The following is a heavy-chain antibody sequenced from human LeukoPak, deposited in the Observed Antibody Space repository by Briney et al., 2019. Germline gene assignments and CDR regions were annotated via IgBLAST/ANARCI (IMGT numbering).Heavy chain of an antibody. CDR1: GYSISIGYY. V-gene: IGHV4-38-2*01. CDR2: IYHSGST. CDR3: ARLISGSSGYYHYYYYYYYMDV. J-gene: IGHJ6*03. Sequence: SETLPLTCAVSGYSISIGYYWGWIRQPPGKGLEWIGSIYHSGSTYYNPSLKSRVTISVDTSKNQFSLKLSSVTAADTAVYYCARLISGSSGYYHYYYYYYYMDVWGKGTTVTVSS. D-gene: IGHD3-22*01.